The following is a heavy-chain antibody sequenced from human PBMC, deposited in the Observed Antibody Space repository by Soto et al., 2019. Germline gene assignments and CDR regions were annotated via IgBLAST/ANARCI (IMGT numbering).Heavy chain of an antibody. J-gene: IGHJ6*02. CDR3: ARSSGDYYYGMDV. V-gene: IGHV4-34*01. Sequence: PSETLSLTCAVYGGSFSDYYWGWIRQPPGKGLEWIGEINHSGSTNYNPSLKSRVTMSVDTSKNQFSLKLSSVTAADTAVYYCARSSGDYYYGMDVWGQGTTVTV. CDR2: INHSGST. D-gene: IGHD6-6*01. CDR1: GGSFSDYY.